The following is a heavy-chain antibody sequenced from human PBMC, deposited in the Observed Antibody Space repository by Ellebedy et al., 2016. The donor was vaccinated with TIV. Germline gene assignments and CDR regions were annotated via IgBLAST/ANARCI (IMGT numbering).Heavy chain of an antibody. V-gene: IGHV3-11*01. D-gene: IGHD5-18*01. CDR3: AREGDTAMVHGMDV. J-gene: IGHJ6*02. CDR2: IISIGSTI. Sequence: PGGSLRLSCAASGFTFSDYYMSWIRQAPGKGLEWVSYIISIGSTIYYADSGKGRFTISRDNAKNSLYLQMNSLRAEDTAVYYCAREGDTAMVHGMDVWGQGTTVTVSS. CDR1: GFTFSDYY.